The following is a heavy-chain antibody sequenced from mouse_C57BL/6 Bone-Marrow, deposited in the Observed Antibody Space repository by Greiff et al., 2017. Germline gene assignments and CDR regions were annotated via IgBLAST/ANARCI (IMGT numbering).Heavy chain of an antibody. D-gene: IGHD1-1*01. CDR2: IWTGGGT. Sequence: VKLVESGPGLVAPSQSLSITCTVSGFSFTSYAISWVRQPPGKGLEWLGVIWTGGGTNYNSAIKSRLSISKDNSKSQVFFTMNSRQTDDTARYYCAMYDGSSPLYYAMDYWGQGPSVTVSS. CDR3: AMYDGSSPLYYAMDY. V-gene: IGHV2-9-1*01. CDR1: GFSFTSYA. J-gene: IGHJ4*01.